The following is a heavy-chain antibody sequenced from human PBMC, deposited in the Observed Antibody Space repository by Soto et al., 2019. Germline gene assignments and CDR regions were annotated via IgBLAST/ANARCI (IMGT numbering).Heavy chain of an antibody. CDR2: VSGSSSYI. Sequence: EVQLTESGGGLVKPGGSLRLSCEGSGFNFRNFNMIWVRQAPGKGLEWVSSVSGSSSYIYYADSVKGRFTVSRDNANNLVFLQMNGLRPEDTAMSYCARDLRGHYGPWGQGTMVTVSS. CDR1: GFNFRNFN. V-gene: IGHV3-21*06. D-gene: IGHD4-17*01. J-gene: IGHJ3*01. CDR3: ARDLRGHYGP.